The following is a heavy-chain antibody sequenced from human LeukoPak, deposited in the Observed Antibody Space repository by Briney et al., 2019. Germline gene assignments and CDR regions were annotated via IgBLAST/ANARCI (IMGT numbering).Heavy chain of an antibody. CDR1: GFSFSSYA. CDR2: IIGSAGGT. CDR3: AKAKLPIGYTNAGSPHFYFDY. V-gene: IGHV3-23*01. J-gene: IGHJ4*02. Sequence: GGSLRLSCAASGFSFSSYAISWVRRAPGKGLEWVSAIIGSAGGTYYADSVKGRFTISRDNSKNTLYLQMNSLRAEDTAVYYCAKAKLPIGYTNAGSPHFYFDYWGQGTLVTVSS. D-gene: IGHD2-8*01.